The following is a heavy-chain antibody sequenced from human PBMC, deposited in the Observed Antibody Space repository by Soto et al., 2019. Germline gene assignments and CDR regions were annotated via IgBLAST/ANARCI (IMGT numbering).Heavy chain of an antibody. CDR2: INHSGRT. J-gene: IGHJ4*02. V-gene: IGHV4-34*01. D-gene: IGHD6-19*01. CDR3: ARGREQWLVVGYFDY. Sequence: QVQLQQWGAGLLKPSETLSLTCAVYGGSFSGYYWSWIRQPPGKGLEWIGEINHSGRTNYNPSPKSRVTISVGTSKNQFSLKLSSVTAADTAVYYCARGREQWLVVGYFDYWGQGTLVTVSS. CDR1: GGSFSGYY.